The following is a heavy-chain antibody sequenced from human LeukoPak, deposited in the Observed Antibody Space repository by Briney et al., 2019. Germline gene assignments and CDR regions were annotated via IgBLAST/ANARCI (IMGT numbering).Heavy chain of an antibody. D-gene: IGHD4-11*01. Sequence: PSETLSLTCTVSGGSISSSSYYWGWIRQPPGKGLEWIGSIYYSGSTYYNPSLKSRVTISVDTSKNQFSLKLSSVTAADTDVYYCARRYLHSNYDFDYGMDVWGQGTTVTVSS. J-gene: IGHJ6*02. CDR1: GGSISSSSYY. V-gene: IGHV4-39*01. CDR2: IYYSGST. CDR3: ARRYLHSNYDFDYGMDV.